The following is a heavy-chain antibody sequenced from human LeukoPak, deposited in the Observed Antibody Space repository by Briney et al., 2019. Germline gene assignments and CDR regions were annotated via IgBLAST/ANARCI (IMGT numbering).Heavy chain of an antibody. CDR3: ARNIVGANAFDY. CDR1: GGSISSGGYS. J-gene: IGHJ4*02. CDR2: IYHSGST. D-gene: IGHD1-26*01. V-gene: IGHV4-30-2*01. Sequence: SQTLSLTCAVSGGSISSGGYSWSWIRQPPGKGLEWIGYIYHSGSTYYNPSLKSRVTISVDKSKNQFSLKLSSVTAADTAVYYCARNIVGANAFDYWGQGTLVTVSS.